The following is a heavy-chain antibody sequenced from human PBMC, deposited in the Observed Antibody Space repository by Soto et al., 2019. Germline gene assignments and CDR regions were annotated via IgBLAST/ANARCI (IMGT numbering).Heavy chain of an antibody. CDR3: ARSGYSYGPNPLLY. Sequence: PSETLSLTCAVSGGSMSSGGYFWSWIRQPPGKGLEWIGYIYHSGSTYYNPSLKSRVTISVDTSKNQFSLKLSSVTAADTAAYYCARSGYSYGPNPLLYWGQGTLVTVSS. V-gene: IGHV4-30-2*05. CDR2: IYHSGST. J-gene: IGHJ4*02. CDR1: GGSMSSGGYF. D-gene: IGHD5-18*01.